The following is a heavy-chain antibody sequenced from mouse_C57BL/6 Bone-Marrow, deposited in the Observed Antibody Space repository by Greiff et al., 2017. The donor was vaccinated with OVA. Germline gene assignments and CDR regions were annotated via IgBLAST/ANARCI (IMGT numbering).Heavy chain of an antibody. CDR1: GYTFTDYN. CDR3: ARSYYGSSLHYFDY. Sequence: VQLQQSGPELVKPGASVKIPCKASGYTFTDYNMDWVKQSHGKSLEWIGDINPNNGGTIYNQKFKGKATLTVDKSSSTAYMELRSLTSEDTAVYYCARSYYGSSLHYFDYWGQGTTLTVSS. V-gene: IGHV1-18*01. CDR2: INPNNGGT. J-gene: IGHJ2*01. D-gene: IGHD1-1*01.